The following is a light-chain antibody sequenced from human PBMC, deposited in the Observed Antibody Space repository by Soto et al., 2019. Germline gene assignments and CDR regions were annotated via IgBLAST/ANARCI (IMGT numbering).Light chain of an antibody. CDR1: QSVSSNY. CDR2: GAS. Sequence: IVLTQSPGTLSLSPRERATLSCRASQSVSSNYLTWYQQRPGQAPRLLIYGASNRATGIPDRFSGSGSGTDFTLTISRLELEDFAVYSCQQYDTSSLYTFGQGTKLEIK. CDR3: QQYDTSSLYT. V-gene: IGKV3-20*01. J-gene: IGKJ2*01.